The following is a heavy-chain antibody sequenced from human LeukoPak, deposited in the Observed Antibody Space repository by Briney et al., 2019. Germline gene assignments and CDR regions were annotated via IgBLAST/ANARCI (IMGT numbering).Heavy chain of an antibody. CDR2: INHSGST. Sequence: SEYLSLTCAVYGGSFSGYYWSWIRQPPGKGLEWIWEINHSGSTNYNPSLKSRVTISVDTSKNQFSLKLSSVTAADTAVYYCARTHDYGDYPTTYFDYWGQGTLATVSS. J-gene: IGHJ4*02. CDR1: GGSFSGYY. V-gene: IGHV4-34*01. CDR3: ARTHDYGDYPTTYFDY. D-gene: IGHD4-17*01.